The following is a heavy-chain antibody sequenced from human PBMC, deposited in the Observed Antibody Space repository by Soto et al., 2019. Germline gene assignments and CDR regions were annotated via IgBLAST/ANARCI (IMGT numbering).Heavy chain of an antibody. Sequence: EFHLVESGGGLVQPGGSVRLSCAASGFTFSASSMHWVRQAAGKGLEWLGRIRSKANNYATVYSEVLKGRSIISRDDSQDTMFLEMNNLRTVDTAMYYCAIEGAGFGYWGQGTLVTVSS. V-gene: IGHV3-73*01. CDR3: AIEGAGFGY. J-gene: IGHJ4*02. D-gene: IGHD1-26*01. CDR2: IRSKANNYAT. CDR1: GFTFSASS.